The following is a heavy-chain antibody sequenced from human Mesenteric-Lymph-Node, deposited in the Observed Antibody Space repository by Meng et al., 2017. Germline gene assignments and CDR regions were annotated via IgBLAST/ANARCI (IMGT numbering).Heavy chain of an antibody. D-gene: IGHD4-17*01. CDR3: AREKYGDYYYFDY. CDR1: GYTFTSYA. J-gene: IGHJ4*02. CDR2: INAGNGNT. Sequence: QVQLVQSGAEVKKPGAPVQVSCKASGYTFTSYAMHWVRQAPGQRLEWMGWINAGNGNTKYSQKFQGRVTITRDTSASTAYMELSSLRSEDTAVYYCAREKYGDYYYFDYWGQGTLVTVSS. V-gene: IGHV1-3*01.